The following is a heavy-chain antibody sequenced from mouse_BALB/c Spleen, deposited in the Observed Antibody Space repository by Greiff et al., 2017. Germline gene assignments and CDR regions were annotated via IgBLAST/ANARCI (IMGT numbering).Heavy chain of an antibody. D-gene: IGHD2-10*02. CDR1: GFSLTSYG. Sequence: QVQLKESGPGLVQPSQSLSITCTVSGFSLTSYGVHWVRQSPGKGLEWLGVIWSGGSTDYNAAFISRLSISKDNSKSQVFFKMNSLQADDTAIDYCARNWYGNYGVGWYFDVWGAGTTVTVSS. V-gene: IGHV2-4-1*01. J-gene: IGHJ1*01. CDR3: ARNWYGNYGVGWYFDV. CDR2: IWSGGST.